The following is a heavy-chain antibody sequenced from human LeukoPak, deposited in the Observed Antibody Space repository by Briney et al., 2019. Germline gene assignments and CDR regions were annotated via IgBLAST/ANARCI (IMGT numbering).Heavy chain of an antibody. J-gene: IGHJ4*02. V-gene: IGHV3-23*01. Sequence: GGSLRLSCAASGFTFSSYGMSWVRQAPGKGLEWVSAISGSGGSTYYADSVKGRFTISRDNSKNTLYLQMNSLRAEDTAVYYCAKDARRYDFWSGLDYWGQGTLVTVSS. CDR2: ISGSGGST. D-gene: IGHD3-3*01. CDR1: GFTFSSYG. CDR3: AKDARRYDFWSGLDY.